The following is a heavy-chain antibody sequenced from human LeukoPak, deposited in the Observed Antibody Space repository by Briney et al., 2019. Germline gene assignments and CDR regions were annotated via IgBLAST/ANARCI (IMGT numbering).Heavy chain of an antibody. Sequence: GGSLRLSCAASGFTFSSYSMNWVRQAPGKGLEWVSSISSSSSYIYYADSVKGRFTISRDNAKNSLYLQMNSLRAEDTAVYYCASNGGYQLLPGYWGQGNLVTVSS. J-gene: IGHJ4*02. CDR1: GFTFSSYS. D-gene: IGHD2-2*01. V-gene: IGHV3-21*01. CDR3: ASNGGYQLLPGY. CDR2: ISSSSSYI.